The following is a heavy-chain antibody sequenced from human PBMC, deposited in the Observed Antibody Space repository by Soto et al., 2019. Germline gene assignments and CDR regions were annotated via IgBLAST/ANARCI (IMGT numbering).Heavy chain of an antibody. CDR2: FYYSGST. D-gene: IGHD3-16*01. J-gene: IGHJ4*02. CDR1: GGYISSGPYS. V-gene: IGHV4-39*02. Sequence: SETMSLTCNVSGGYISSGPYSWGWNRQPPGKGLEWIGTFYYSGSTHYNPSLESRVTISVDTSKNHFSLKLSSVTAADTGVYYCAKGSGSSAYSPFDYWGQGTLVTVSS. CDR3: AKGSGSSAYSPFDY.